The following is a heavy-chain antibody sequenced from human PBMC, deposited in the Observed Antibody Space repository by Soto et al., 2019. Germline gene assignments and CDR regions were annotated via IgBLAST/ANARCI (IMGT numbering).Heavy chain of an antibody. Sequence: SVKVSCKASGGTFSSYTISWVRQAPGQGLEWMGRIIPILGIANYAQKFQGRVTITADKSTSTAYMELSSLRSEDTAVYYCARGYCSSTNCYNYYYYMDVWGKGTTVTVSS. CDR1: GGTFSSYT. V-gene: IGHV1-69*02. CDR3: ARGYCSSTNCYNYYYYMDV. CDR2: IIPILGIA. D-gene: IGHD2-2*02. J-gene: IGHJ6*03.